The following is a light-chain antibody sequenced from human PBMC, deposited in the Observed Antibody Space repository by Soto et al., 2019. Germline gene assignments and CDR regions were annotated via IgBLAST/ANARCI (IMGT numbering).Light chain of an antibody. J-gene: IGKJ1*01. Sequence: DIQMTQSPSTLSASVGDRVTITCRASQSIRNWLAWYQDKPGKAPKLLIYGASSMESGVPSRFSGSGSGTVFTLTIGGLQPDDFATYYCQHYNAFPWPFGQGTKVEIK. CDR3: QHYNAFPWP. V-gene: IGKV1-5*01. CDR1: QSIRNW. CDR2: GAS.